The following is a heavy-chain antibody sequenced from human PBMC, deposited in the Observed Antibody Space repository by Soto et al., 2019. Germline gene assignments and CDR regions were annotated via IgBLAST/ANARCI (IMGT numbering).Heavy chain of an antibody. D-gene: IGHD1-26*01. Sequence: GGSLRLSCAASGFTFSGSAMHWVRQASGKGLEWIGLIRRKVENYATAYGESVKGRFTISRDDSKNTAYLQMNSLRVEDAAVYYCAKDRDTLGAAYYFDYWGQGTLVTVSS. CDR2: IRRKVENYAT. CDR1: GFTFSGSA. J-gene: IGHJ4*02. CDR3: AKDRDTLGAAYYFDY. V-gene: IGHV3-73*01.